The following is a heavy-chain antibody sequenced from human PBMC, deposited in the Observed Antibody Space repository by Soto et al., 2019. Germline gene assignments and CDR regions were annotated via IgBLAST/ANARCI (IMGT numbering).Heavy chain of an antibody. Sequence: SETLSLTCTVSGGSINYSYWTWIRQPPGKGLEWIGYISYTGSANYNASLKSRLTISVDTSKNQFSLKLSSVTAADTALYYCASVNYGDYYYGMDVWGQGTTVTVSS. D-gene: IGHD4-17*01. CDR2: ISYTGSA. V-gene: IGHV4-59*01. J-gene: IGHJ6*02. CDR1: GGSINYSY. CDR3: ASVNYGDYYYGMDV.